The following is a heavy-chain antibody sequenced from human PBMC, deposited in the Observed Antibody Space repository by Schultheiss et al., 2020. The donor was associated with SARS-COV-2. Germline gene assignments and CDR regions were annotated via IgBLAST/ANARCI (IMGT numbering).Heavy chain of an antibody. D-gene: IGHD3-3*01. CDR3: ASPSQVWSGYWGV. V-gene: IGHV4-38-2*01. CDR1: GYSISSGYY. Sequence: GSLRLSCAVSGYSISSGYYWGWIRQPPGKGLEWIGSIYHSGSTYYNPSLKSRVTISVDTSKNQFSLKLSSVTAADTAVYYCASPSQVWSGYWGVWGQGTTVTVSS. CDR2: IYHSGST. J-gene: IGHJ6*02.